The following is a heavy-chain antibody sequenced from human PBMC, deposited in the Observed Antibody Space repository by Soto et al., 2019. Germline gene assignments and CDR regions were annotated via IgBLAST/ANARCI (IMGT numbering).Heavy chain of an antibody. J-gene: IGHJ4*02. CDR1: GGSVSSGSYY. V-gene: IGHV4-61*01. CDR2: IYYSGST. D-gene: IGHD6-13*01. Sequence: SETLSLTCTVSGGSVSSGSYYWSWIRQPPGKGLEWIGYIYYSGSTNYNPSLKSRVTISVDTSKNQFSLKLSSVTAADTAVYYCASAPSIAAADYFDYWGPGTLVTVSS. CDR3: ASAPSIAAADYFDY.